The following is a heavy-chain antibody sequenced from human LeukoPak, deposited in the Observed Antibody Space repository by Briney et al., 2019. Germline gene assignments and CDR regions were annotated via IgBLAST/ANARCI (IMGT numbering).Heavy chain of an antibody. CDR3: AGTDLPYGSFDF. CDR1: GGAISSYY. J-gene: IGHJ4*02. Sequence: SETLSLTCTVSGGAISSYYWSWIRQPPGKGLEWIGYMYYGGSTNSNPSLKSRVTISIDTSKNQFSLKLRSVTAADTAVYYCAGTDLPYGSFDFWGQGTLVTVSS. CDR2: MYYGGST. D-gene: IGHD3-10*01. V-gene: IGHV4-59*03.